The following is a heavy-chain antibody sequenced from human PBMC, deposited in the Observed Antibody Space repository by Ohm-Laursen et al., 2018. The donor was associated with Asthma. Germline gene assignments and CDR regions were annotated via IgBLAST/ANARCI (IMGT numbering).Heavy chain of an antibody. CDR2: MHSSGGA. CDR3: ARLDWTLSVFDY. Sequence: ETLSLTCAVSGGSVSGYYWSWIRQPPGRGLEWIAYMHSSGGANYNPSLQSRVTLSADTSKNRVSLRLSFVSAADTALYFCARLDWTLSVFDYWGQGALVTVAS. D-gene: IGHD1-1*01. V-gene: IGHV4-59*02. J-gene: IGHJ4*02. CDR1: GGSVSGYY.